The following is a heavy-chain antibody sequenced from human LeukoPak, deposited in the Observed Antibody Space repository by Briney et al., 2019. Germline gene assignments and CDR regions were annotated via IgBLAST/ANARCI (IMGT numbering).Heavy chain of an antibody. D-gene: IGHD3/OR15-3a*01. V-gene: IGHV3-7*01. J-gene: IGHJ4*02. CDR3: ARGAWTAYYLDS. CDR2: INQDGSEK. Sequence: GGSLRLSCAASGFTFSSFYMNWVRQAPGKGLEWVANINQDGSEKYYVDSVVGRFTISRDNAKNSLYLHMDSLRAEDTAVYYCARGAWTAYYLDSWGQGTLVTVSS. CDR1: GFTFSSFY.